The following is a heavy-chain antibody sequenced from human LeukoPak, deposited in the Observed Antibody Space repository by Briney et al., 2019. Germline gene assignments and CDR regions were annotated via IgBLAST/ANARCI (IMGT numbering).Heavy chain of an antibody. V-gene: IGHV1-69*13. D-gene: IGHD3-10*01. CDR2: IIPIFGTA. CDR3: ARAEYYGSGSYYPLDY. CDR1: GGTFTSYA. J-gene: IGHJ4*02. Sequence: GASVKVSCKASGGTFTSYAISWVRQAPGQGLEWMGGIIPIFGTANYAQKFQGRVTITADESTSTAYMELSSLRSEDTAVYCCARAEYYGSGSYYPLDYWGQGTLVTVSS.